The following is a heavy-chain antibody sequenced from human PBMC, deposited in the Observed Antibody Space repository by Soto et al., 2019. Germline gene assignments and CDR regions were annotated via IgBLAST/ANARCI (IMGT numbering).Heavy chain of an antibody. CDR2: ISYDGSNK. CDR3: AKPLDPTYYSNPFDY. CDR1: GFTFSSYG. V-gene: IGHV3-30*18. Sequence: GGSLRLSCAASGFTFSSYGMHWVRQAPGKGLEWVAVISYDGSNKYYADSVKGRFTISRDNSKNTLYLQMNSLRAEDTAVYYCAKPLDPTYYSNPFDYWGQGTLVTVSS. D-gene: IGHD3-22*01. J-gene: IGHJ4*02.